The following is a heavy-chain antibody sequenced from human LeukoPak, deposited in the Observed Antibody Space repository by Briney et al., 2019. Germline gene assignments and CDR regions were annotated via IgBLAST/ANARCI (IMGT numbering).Heavy chain of an antibody. CDR2: IKEDGSER. Sequence: GGSLRLSCEGPAFIFSGHWRNWVRQTPGKGREWVASIKEDGSERQYVDSVKGRFSISRDNTKGSLFLQLNSLRAEDTAVYYCARDLGYCTNGVCHTMFDYWGQGTLVAVSS. J-gene: IGHJ4*02. V-gene: IGHV3-7*03. CDR3: ARDLGYCTNGVCHTMFDY. D-gene: IGHD2-8*01. CDR1: AFIFSGHW.